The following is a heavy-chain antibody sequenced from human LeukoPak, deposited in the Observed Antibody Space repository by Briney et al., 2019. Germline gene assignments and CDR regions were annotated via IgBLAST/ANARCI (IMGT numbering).Heavy chain of an antibody. J-gene: IGHJ4*02. V-gene: IGHV3-43*02. CDR1: GLPIADFA. CDR2: ISGDGVST. Sequence: GGSLRLSCVASGLPIADFAMHWVRQAPGKGLEWVSLISGDGVSTFYADSVKGRFSISRDNSKNSLYLEMNSLRTEDAAMYYCAKDSGNFDYWGQGTLVAVSS. CDR3: AKDSGNFDY.